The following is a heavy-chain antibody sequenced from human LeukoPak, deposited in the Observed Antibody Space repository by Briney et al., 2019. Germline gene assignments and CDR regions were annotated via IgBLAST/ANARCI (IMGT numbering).Heavy chain of an antibody. Sequence: PSETLSLTCAVSGGSFSSYDWTWIRQPPGKGLEWIGEITHGGSTNYNPSLNSRLNISIDTSKRQFFLKLSSVTAADTAVYYCAREITVTRPFDYWGPGTLVTVSS. CDR1: GGSFSSYD. V-gene: IGHV4-34*01. D-gene: IGHD4-17*01. J-gene: IGHJ4*02. CDR3: AREITVTRPFDY. CDR2: ITHGGST.